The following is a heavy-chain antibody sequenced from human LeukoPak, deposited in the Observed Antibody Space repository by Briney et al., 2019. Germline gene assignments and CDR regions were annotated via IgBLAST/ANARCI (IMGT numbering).Heavy chain of an antibody. CDR3: AKDSIYEYSNYAGSYFDY. V-gene: IGHV3-9*01. D-gene: IGHD4-11*01. J-gene: IGHJ4*02. CDR2: ISWNSGSV. CDR1: GFTFDEYA. Sequence: GGSLRLSCTASGFTFDEYAMHWVRQAPGKGLEWVSGISWNSGSVGYADSVKGRFIISRDNAKNSLYLQMNSLRAEDTAVYYCAKDSIYEYSNYAGSYFDYWGQGTLVTVSS.